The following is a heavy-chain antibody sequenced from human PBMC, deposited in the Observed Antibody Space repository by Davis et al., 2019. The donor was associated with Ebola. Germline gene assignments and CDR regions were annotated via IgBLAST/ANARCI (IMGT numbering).Heavy chain of an antibody. CDR1: GFTFDDYA. CDR3: ARDTSCTTTSCYVHYSGMDV. V-gene: IGHV3-9*01. J-gene: IGHJ6*04. Sequence: SLKISCAASGFTFDDYAMTWVRQAPGKGLEWVSGISWNSGSIGYADSVKGRFTISRDNAKNSLYLQMNSLRGEDTAVYYCARDTSCTTTSCYVHYSGMDVWGKGTTVTVSS. CDR2: ISWNSGSI. D-gene: IGHD2-2*01.